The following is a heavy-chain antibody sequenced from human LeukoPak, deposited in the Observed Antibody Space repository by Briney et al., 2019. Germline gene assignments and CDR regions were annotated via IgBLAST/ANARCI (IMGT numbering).Heavy chain of an antibody. CDR2: ISYDGSNK. CDR3: ARDLLLSDIVVVPAAIGYYMDV. Sequence: PGRSLRLSCAASGFTFSSYAMRWVRQTPGKGLEWVAVISYDGSNKYYADSVKVRFTISRDNSNSTLYLHMNRLRAEDKDVYYCARDLLLSDIVVVPAAIGYYMDVWAKGPTVTVSS. CDR1: GFTFSSYA. D-gene: IGHD2-2*01. V-gene: IGHV3-30*01. J-gene: IGHJ6*03.